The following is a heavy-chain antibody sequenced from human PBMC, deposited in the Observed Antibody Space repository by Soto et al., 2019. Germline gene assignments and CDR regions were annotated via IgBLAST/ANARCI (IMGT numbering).Heavy chain of an antibody. CDR1: GDSVSSKSSA. Sequence: PSQTLSLTFAISGDSVSSKSSAWNWIRQSPSRVLEWLGRTYYRSKWSTDYAVSVKSRITINPDTSKNQFSLQLNSVTPEDTAVYYCTRALSGSYDSWGQGTLVTV. CDR3: TRALSGSYDS. V-gene: IGHV6-1*01. CDR2: TYYRSKWST. J-gene: IGHJ5*01. D-gene: IGHD1-26*01.